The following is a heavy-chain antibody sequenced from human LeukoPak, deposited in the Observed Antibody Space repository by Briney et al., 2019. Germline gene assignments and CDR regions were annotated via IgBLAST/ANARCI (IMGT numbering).Heavy chain of an antibody. J-gene: IGHJ4*02. CDR2: ISGSGADI. CDR3: AKLSGTYGTTSRVLDS. D-gene: IGHD1-1*01. Sequence: GGSLRLSCAGSGFTFARHALTWVRQAPGKGLEWVSAISGSGADIYYADSVKGRFAISRDNSKNTLYLQMNSLRAEDTAVYYCAKLSGTYGTTSRVLDSWGQGTLVTVSS. V-gene: IGHV3-23*01. CDR1: GFTFARHA.